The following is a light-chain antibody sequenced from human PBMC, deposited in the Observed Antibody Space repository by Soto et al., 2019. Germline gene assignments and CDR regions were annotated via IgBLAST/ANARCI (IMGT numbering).Light chain of an antibody. CDR1: QSVNNY. J-gene: IGKJ1*01. CDR3: QHYISYSDT. CDR2: AAS. V-gene: IGKV1-5*01. Sequence: EIQMTQSPASLSASLGDRVSITCRASQSVNNYLTWYQQKPGKAPRLLIYAASTLDAGIPARFSGSGSGTDFTLTISSLQPDDFAIYYCQHYISYSDTFGQGTKVDI.